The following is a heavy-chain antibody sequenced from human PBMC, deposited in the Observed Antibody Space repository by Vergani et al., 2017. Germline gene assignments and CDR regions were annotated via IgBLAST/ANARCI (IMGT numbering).Heavy chain of an antibody. V-gene: IGHV3-23*01. Sequence: EVQLLESGGGLVQPGGSLRLSCAASGFTFSSYAMSWVRQAPGKGLEWVSAISGSGGSTYYADSVKGRFTISRDNSKNTLYLQMNSLRAEDTAVYDCAKRFLAPDPSRVPPPHTAQSPHGGWFDPWGQGTLVTVSS. J-gene: IGHJ5*02. CDR3: AKRFLAPDPSRVPPPHTAQSPHGGWFDP. CDR2: ISGSGGST. CDR1: GFTFSSYA. D-gene: IGHD4-23*01.